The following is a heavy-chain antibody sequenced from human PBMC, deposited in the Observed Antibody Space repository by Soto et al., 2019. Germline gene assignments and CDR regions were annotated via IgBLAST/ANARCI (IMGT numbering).Heavy chain of an antibody. CDR1: GYTFTDYH. V-gene: IGHV1-2*02. CDR3: ARDFRFDP. CDR2: INPNSGVT. Sequence: VAPVKVSCKASGYTFTDYHIHWVLQAPGQGPEWMGWINPNSGVTKYAQKFQGRVTMTRDTTINTASMELSRLNSDDTAVYYCARDFRFDPWGQGTLVTVSS. J-gene: IGHJ5*02.